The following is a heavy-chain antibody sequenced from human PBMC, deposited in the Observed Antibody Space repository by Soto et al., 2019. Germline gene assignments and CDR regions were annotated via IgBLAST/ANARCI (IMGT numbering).Heavy chain of an antibody. J-gene: IGHJ3*01. D-gene: IGHD6-6*01. CDR1: GFSFSTNA. CDR3: AKDCYSTSYSTSSFSAFDF. CDR2: ISASGGNT. V-gene: IGHV3-23*01. Sequence: EVQLLESGGGLVQPGGSLRLSCAASGFSFSTNAMSWVRQAPGKGLEWVSGISASGGNTYYADSVKGLFTISRDNSKNTLYLQMNRLRAGDTAVYYCAKDCYSTSYSTSSFSAFDFWGQGTVVTVSS.